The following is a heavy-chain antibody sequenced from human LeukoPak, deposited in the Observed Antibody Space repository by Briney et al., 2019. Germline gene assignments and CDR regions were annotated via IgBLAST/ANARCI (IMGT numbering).Heavy chain of an antibody. CDR1: GFTVSSNY. CDR2: IYSGGST. D-gene: IGHD3-22*01. Sequence: GGSLRLSCAASGFTVSSNYMSWVRQAPGKGLEWVSVIYSGGSTYYADSVKDRFTISRDDSKNTLYLQMNSLRAEDTAVYYCASAYYYDSSGYYDAFDIWGQGTMVTVSS. CDR3: ASAYYYDSSGYYDAFDI. V-gene: IGHV3-53*01. J-gene: IGHJ3*02.